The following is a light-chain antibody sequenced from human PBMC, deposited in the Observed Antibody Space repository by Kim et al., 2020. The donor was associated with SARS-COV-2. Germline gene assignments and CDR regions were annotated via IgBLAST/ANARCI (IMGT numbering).Light chain of an antibody. CDR1: QSIYTY. Sequence: DIQMTQSPSSLSASVGDRVTITCRASQSIYTYLSWFQHKPGQAPKVVIYAASSLQSGVPSRFSGSGSGTDFTLTINSLQAEDFATYYCQQTYRAPDTFGRGTKLEI. J-gene: IGKJ2*01. CDR2: AAS. CDR3: QQTYRAPDT. V-gene: IGKV1-39*01.